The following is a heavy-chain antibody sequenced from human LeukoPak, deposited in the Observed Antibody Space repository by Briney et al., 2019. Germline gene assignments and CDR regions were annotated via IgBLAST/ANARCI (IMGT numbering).Heavy chain of an antibody. J-gene: IGHJ4*02. CDR2: IYSGGST. D-gene: IGHD6-19*01. CDR1: GFTVSSNY. CDR3: ARVLRGGSGWYLDY. V-gene: IGHV3-53*04. Sequence: QPGGSLRLSCAASGFTVSSNYMSWVRQAPGKGLEWVSVIYSGGSTYYADSVKGPFTISRHNSKNTLYLQMNSLRAEDTAVYYCARVLRGGSGWYLDYWGQGTLVTVSS.